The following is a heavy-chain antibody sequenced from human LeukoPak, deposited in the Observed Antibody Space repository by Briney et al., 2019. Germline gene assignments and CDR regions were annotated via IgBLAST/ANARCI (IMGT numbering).Heavy chain of an antibody. CDR1: GYTFTGYY. D-gene: IGHD6-13*01. J-gene: IGHJ5*02. V-gene: IGHV1-2*02. Sequence: ASVKVSCKASGYTFTGYYMHWVRQAPGQGLELMGWINPNSGGTNYAQKFQGRVTMTRDTSISTAYMELSRLRSDDTAVYYCAGLAAAGHNWFDPWGQGTLVTVSS. CDR2: INPNSGGT. CDR3: AGLAAAGHNWFDP.